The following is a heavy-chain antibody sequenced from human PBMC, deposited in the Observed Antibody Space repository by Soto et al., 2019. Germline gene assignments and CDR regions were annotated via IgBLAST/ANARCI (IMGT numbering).Heavy chain of an antibody. CDR1: GGTFSSYA. J-gene: IGHJ6*02. CDR3: ARDQYGDYYYYYGMDV. Sequence: GPSVKVSCKASGGTFSSYAISWVRQAPGQGLEWMGGIIPIFGTANYAQKFQGRVTITADKSTSTAYMELSSLRSEDTAVYYCARDQYGDYYYYYGMDVWGQGTTVTVSS. D-gene: IGHD4-17*01. V-gene: IGHV1-69*06. CDR2: IIPIFGTA.